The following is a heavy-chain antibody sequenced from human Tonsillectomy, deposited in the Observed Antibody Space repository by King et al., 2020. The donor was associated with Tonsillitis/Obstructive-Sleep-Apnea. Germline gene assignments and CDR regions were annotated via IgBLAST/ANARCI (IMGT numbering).Heavy chain of an antibody. Sequence: MQLQESGPGLVKPSETLSLTCTVSGGSTSSRSYYWGWIRQSPGKGLEWIGSIYYDGTTYYNPSLKSRVIIAVDTSKNQFSLRLTSLTAADTAVYYCARHVEYTKSYYYCTDVWGKGTTVTVSS. J-gene: IGHJ6*03. CDR1: GGSTSSRSYY. CDR3: ARHVEYTKSYYYCTDV. CDR2: IYYDGTT. V-gene: IGHV4-39*01. D-gene: IGHD2-8*01.